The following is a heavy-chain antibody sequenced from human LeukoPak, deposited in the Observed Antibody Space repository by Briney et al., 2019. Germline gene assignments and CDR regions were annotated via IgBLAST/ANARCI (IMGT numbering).Heavy chain of an antibody. V-gene: IGHV3-23*01. J-gene: IGHJ4*02. CDR1: GFTFSSYA. CDR3: AKGWDYYDSYGTFDY. D-gene: IGHD3-22*01. CDR2: ITGTAGST. Sequence: GRSLRLSCAASGFTFSSYAMSWVRQAPGKGLEWVSSITGTAGSTFYADSVKGRFTISRDNSKNALYLQMNSLRAEDTALYYCAKGWDYYDSYGTFDYWGQGALVTVSS.